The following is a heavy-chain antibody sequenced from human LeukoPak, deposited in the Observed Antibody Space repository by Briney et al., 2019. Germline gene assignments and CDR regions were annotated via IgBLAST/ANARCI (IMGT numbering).Heavy chain of an antibody. J-gene: IGHJ4*02. CDR3: ARDRGWLQSDY. Sequence: GGSLRLSCATSGFTLSNFWMSWVRQAPGKGLEWVADINQDGSQKYYRDSVKGRFTTSRDNAKNSLYLEMNSLSAEDTAVYYCARDRGWLQSDYWGQGALVTVSS. CDR1: GFTLSNFW. V-gene: IGHV3-7*03. D-gene: IGHD5-24*01. CDR2: INQDGSQK.